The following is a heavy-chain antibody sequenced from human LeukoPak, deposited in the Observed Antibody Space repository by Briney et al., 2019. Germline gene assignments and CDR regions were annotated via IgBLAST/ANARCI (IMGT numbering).Heavy chain of an antibody. V-gene: IGHV3-23*01. J-gene: IGHJ4*02. CDR2: ISGSGGST. Sequence: GGCLRLSCAASGFTFSSYAMSWVRQAPGKGLEWVSAISGSGGSTYYADSVKGRFTISRDNSKNTLYLQMNSLRAEDTAVYYCAKGGGGSGSYPLDYWGQGTLVTVSS. CDR3: AKGGGGSGSYPLDY. D-gene: IGHD3-10*01. CDR1: GFTFSSYA.